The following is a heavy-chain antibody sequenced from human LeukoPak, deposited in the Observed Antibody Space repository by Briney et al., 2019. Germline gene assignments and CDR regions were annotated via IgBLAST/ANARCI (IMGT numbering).Heavy chain of an antibody. CDR3: AREGNYYDMDV. J-gene: IGHJ6*02. Sequence: GGSLRLSCAASGFTVSSNYMSWVRQAPGKGLEWVSVIFSGGTTYYADSVKGRFTISRDNSKNTLYLQMNSLRAEDTAVYYCAREGNYYDMDVWGQGTTITVSS. V-gene: IGHV3-53*01. CDR1: GFTVSSNY. CDR2: IFSGGTT.